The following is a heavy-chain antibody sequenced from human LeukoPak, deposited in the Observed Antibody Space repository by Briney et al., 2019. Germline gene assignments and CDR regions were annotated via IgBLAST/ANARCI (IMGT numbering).Heavy chain of an antibody. CDR1: GESFSGYY. Sequence: SETLSLPCAVYGESFSGYYWSWIRQPPGKGLEWIGEINHSGSTNYNPSLKSRVTISVDTSKNQFSLKLSSVTAADTAVYYCARLAGCSSTSCYGSGFAHWGQGTLVTVSS. V-gene: IGHV4-34*01. D-gene: IGHD2-2*01. CDR3: ARLAGCSSTSCYGSGFAH. CDR2: INHSGST. J-gene: IGHJ4*02.